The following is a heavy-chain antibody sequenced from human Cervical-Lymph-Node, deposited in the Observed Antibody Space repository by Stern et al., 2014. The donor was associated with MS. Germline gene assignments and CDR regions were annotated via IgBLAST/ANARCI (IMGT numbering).Heavy chain of an antibody. J-gene: IGHJ3*01. V-gene: IGHV1-2*02. D-gene: IGHD1-7*01. CDR3: AGLRGTWNYFPHDFDV. CDR2: VNPNSGGT. CDR1: GYTFTDYY. Sequence: QVQLVQSGTEMKKPGASVKVSCKASGYTFTDYYLHWVRQAPGHGLEWMGWVNPNSGGTNYAQKFQGRVTMTSDTSISTAYMDLSRLTSDDTAVYYCAGLRGTWNYFPHDFDVWGQGTTVIVSS.